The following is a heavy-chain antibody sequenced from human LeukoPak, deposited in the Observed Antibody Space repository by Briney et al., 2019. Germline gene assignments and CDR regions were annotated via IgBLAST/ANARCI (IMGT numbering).Heavy chain of an antibody. Sequence: SQTLSLTCAISGDSFSSNTAAWYWLRQSPSRGLEWLGRTYYRSKWYYEYAVSVRSRITINADTSKNQFSLQLNSVTPEDTAVYYCARDPSDDQGMDYWGQGTLVTVSS. D-gene: IGHD1-14*01. J-gene: IGHJ4*02. V-gene: IGHV6-1*01. CDR3: ARDPSDDQGMDY. CDR2: TYYRSKWYY. CDR1: GDSFSSNTAA.